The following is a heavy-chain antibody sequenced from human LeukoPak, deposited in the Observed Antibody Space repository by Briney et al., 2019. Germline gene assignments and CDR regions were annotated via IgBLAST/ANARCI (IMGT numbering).Heavy chain of an antibody. Sequence: PGGSLRLFCAASGFTFSSYAMSSVRQPPGKGLEWVSSISGRGGSTYHAHSLKDRFTISRDNSKNTLYLKMNSLRDEDTAVYYCAPMGPRLPLFHFDYWGEGSLVTVSS. D-gene: IGHD2-21*01. V-gene: IGHV3-23*01. CDR3: APMGPRLPLFHFDY. CDR1: GFTFSSYA. CDR2: ISGRGGST. J-gene: IGHJ4*02.